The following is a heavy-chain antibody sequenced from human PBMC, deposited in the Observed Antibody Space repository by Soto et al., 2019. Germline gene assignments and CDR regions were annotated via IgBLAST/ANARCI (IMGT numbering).Heavy chain of an antibody. J-gene: IGHJ6*02. Sequence: GGSPRLSCAASGFTVGSNYMTWVGQAPGKGLEWVSVIYSDGSTYYADSVKGRFTISRDNSKNTLYLQMNSLRAEDTAVYYCAIRLRQDYYYYYGMDVWGQRTTVTVSS. CDR2: IYSDGST. D-gene: IGHD4-17*01. CDR3: AIRLRQDYYYYYGMDV. V-gene: IGHV3-53*01. CDR1: GFTVGSNY.